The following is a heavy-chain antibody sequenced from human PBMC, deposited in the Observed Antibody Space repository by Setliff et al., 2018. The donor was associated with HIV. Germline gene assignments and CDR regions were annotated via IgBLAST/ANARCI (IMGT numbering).Heavy chain of an antibody. CDR1: GLPFYNYW. Sequence: GGSLRLSCVASGLPFYNYWMTWLRRAPGRGLEWVANIKQDGTETLYVDSVKGRFITFRDNAKNSLYLQMNSLRAEDTAVYYCARESYNYGYNDWGQGTLVTVSS. D-gene: IGHD5-18*01. CDR3: ARESYNYGYND. V-gene: IGHV3-7*01. CDR2: IKQDGTET. J-gene: IGHJ4*02.